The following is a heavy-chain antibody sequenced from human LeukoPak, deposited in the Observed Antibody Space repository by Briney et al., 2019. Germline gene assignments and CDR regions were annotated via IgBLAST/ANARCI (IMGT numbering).Heavy chain of an antibody. Sequence: PGGSLRLSCAASGLTFSSYAMSWVRQAPGKGLEWVSTISGSGGSTYYADSVKGRFTISRDNSKNTLYLQMNSLRAEDTAEYYCAKVNGYCSTTRCFFDYWGQGTLVTVSS. V-gene: IGHV3-23*01. CDR2: ISGSGGST. CDR3: AKVNGYCSTTRCFFDY. D-gene: IGHD2-2*01. J-gene: IGHJ4*02. CDR1: GLTFSSYA.